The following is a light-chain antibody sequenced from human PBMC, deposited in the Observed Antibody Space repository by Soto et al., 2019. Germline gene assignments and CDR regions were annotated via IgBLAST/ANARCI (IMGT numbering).Light chain of an antibody. CDR3: CSYAGSSTVV. V-gene: IGLV2-23*02. CDR1: SGDIGTYNL. Sequence: QSALTQPASVSGSPGQSITVSCIGTSGDIGTYNLVSWYQQYPGKAPKLMIFEVNKRPSGVSNRFSGSKSGNTASLTISGLQAEDEADYYCCSYAGSSTVVFGGGTKVTVL. J-gene: IGLJ2*01. CDR2: EVN.